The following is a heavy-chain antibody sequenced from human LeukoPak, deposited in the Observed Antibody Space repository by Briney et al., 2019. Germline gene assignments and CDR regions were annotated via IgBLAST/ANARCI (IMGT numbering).Heavy chain of an antibody. Sequence: SETLSLTCTVSGGSISSSSYYWGWIRQPPGKGLEWIGSIYYSGSTYYNPSLKSRVTISVDTSKNQFSLKLSSVTAADTAVYYCARDSGSYLGGEYFDYWGQGTLVTVSS. D-gene: IGHD1-26*01. CDR2: IYYSGST. V-gene: IGHV4-39*07. CDR3: ARDSGSYLGGEYFDY. J-gene: IGHJ4*02. CDR1: GGSISSSSYY.